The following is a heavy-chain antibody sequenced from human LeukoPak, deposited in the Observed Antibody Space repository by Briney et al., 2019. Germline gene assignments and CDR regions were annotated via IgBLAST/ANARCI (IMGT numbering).Heavy chain of an antibody. CDR2: INIKSGGT. J-gene: IGHJ4*02. Sequence: GASVKVSCEASGYTFTDNYIHWVRQAPGRGLEWMGWINIKSGGTNYAQKLQGRVTMTRDTSISTAYMELSSLRSDDTAVYYCARTRVRLMVYANEFDYWGQGTLVTVSS. V-gene: IGHV1-2*02. CDR3: ARTRVRLMVYANEFDY. D-gene: IGHD2-8*01. CDR1: GYTFTDNY.